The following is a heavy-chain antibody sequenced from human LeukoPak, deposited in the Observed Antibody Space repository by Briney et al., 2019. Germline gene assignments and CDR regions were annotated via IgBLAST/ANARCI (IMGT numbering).Heavy chain of an antibody. J-gene: IGHJ4*02. V-gene: IGHV3-30*18. D-gene: IGHD4-17*01. CDR3: AKDRYGDYDVVLDY. CDR1: GFTFSSYG. Sequence: GGSLRLSCAASGFTFSSYGMHWVRQAPGKGLEWVAVISYDGSNKYYADSVKGRFTISRDNSKNTLYLQMNSLRAEDTAVYYCAKDRYGDYDVVLDYWGQGTLVTVSS. CDR2: ISYDGSNK.